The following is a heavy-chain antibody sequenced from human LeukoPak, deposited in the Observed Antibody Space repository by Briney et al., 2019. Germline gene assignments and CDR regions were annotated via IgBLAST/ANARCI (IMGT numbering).Heavy chain of an antibody. CDR3: ARPQSSSWYAYYFDY. V-gene: IGHV3-23*01. CDR2: ISGSGGST. CDR1: GFTFSSYA. D-gene: IGHD6-13*01. J-gene: IGHJ4*02. Sequence: GGSLRLSCAASGFTFSSYAMSWVRQAPGKGLEWVSAISGSGGSTYYADSVKGRFTISRDNSKNTLYLQMNSLRAEDTAVYYCARPQSSSWYAYYFDYWGQGTLVTVSS.